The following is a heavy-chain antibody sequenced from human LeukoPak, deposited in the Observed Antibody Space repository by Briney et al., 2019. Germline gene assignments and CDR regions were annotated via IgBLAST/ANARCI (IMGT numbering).Heavy chain of an antibody. J-gene: IGHJ4*02. CDR3: ARRVVVVAANQNWLHYFDY. CDR1: GFTFNNYY. V-gene: IGHV4-39*01. D-gene: IGHD2-21*02. CDR2: IYYSGST. Sequence: GSLRLSCAASGFTFNNYYMNWVRQAPGKGLEWVGSIYYSGSTYYTPSLKSRVTISVDTSKNQFSLKLSSVTAADTAVYYCARRVVVVAANQNWLHYFDYWGQGTLVTVSS.